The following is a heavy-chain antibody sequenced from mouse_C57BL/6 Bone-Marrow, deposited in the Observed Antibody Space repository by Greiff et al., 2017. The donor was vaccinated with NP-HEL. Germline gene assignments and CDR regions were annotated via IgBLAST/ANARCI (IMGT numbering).Heavy chain of an antibody. CDR3: AREIYYGSSPYWYFDV. J-gene: IGHJ1*03. V-gene: IGHV1-81*01. CDR1: GYTFTSYG. CDR2: IYPRSGNT. Sequence: VQLQQSGAELARPGASVKLSCKASGYTFTSYGISWVKQRTGQGLEWIGEIYPRSGNTYYNEKFKGKATLTADKSSSTAYMELRSLTSEDSAVYFCAREIYYGSSPYWYFDVWGTGTTVTVSS. D-gene: IGHD1-1*01.